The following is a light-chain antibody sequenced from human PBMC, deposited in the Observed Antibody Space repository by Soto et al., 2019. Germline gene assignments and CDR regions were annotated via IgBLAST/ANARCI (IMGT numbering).Light chain of an antibody. CDR3: QQRSNWPPRVT. Sequence: EIVLTQSPATLSLSPGERATLSCRASQSVSSYLAWYQQKPGQAPRLLIYDASNRATGIPARFSGSGSGTDFTLTISSLEPEDFVVYYCQQRSNWPPRVTFGPGTKVDIK. CDR2: DAS. J-gene: IGKJ3*01. V-gene: IGKV3-11*01. CDR1: QSVSSY.